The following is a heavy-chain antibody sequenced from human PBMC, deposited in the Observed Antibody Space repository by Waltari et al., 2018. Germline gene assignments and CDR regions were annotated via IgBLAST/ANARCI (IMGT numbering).Heavy chain of an antibody. CDR2: ISSSSSYI. J-gene: IGHJ4*02. CDR3: ARAAGLPDDY. D-gene: IGHD5-12*01. CDR1: GYTFSNYR. Sequence: EVQLVESGGGLVQSGGSLRLSCPASGYTFSNYRMNWVRQAPGKGLEWVSSISSSSSYIYYADSVKGRFTISRDNAKNSLYLQMNSLRAEDTAVYYCARAAGLPDDYWGQGTLVTVSS. V-gene: IGHV3-21*01.